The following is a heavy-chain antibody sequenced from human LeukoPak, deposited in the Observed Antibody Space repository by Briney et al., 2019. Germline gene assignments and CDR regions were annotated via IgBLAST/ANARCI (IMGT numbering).Heavy chain of an antibody. Sequence: GGSLRLSCAASGFTFSSYDMHWVRQATGKGLEWVSAIGTAGDTYYPGSVKGRFTISRENAMNSLYLQMNSLRAGDTAVYYCARVRKYSGYYSWYFDLWGRGTLVTVSS. CDR3: ARVRKYSGYYSWYFDL. V-gene: IGHV3-13*01. CDR1: GFTFSSYD. CDR2: IGTAGDT. D-gene: IGHD5-12*01. J-gene: IGHJ2*01.